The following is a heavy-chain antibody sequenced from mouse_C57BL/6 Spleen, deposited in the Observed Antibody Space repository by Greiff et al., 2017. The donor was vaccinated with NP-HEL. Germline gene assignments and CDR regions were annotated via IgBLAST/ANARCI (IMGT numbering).Heavy chain of an antibody. V-gene: IGHV5-4*03. CDR1: GFTFSSYA. D-gene: IGHD1-1*01. CDR3: ATVVATDFDV. J-gene: IGHJ1*03. Sequence: EVMLVESGGGLVKPGGSLKLSCAASGFTFSSYAMSWVRQTPEKRLEWVATISDGGSYTYYPDNVKGRFTISRDNAKNNLYLQMSHLKSEDTAMYYCATVVATDFDVWGTGTTVTVSS. CDR2: ISDGGSYT.